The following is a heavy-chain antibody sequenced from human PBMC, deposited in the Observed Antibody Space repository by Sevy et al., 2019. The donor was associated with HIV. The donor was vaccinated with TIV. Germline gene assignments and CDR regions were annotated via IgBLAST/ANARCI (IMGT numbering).Heavy chain of an antibody. CDR3: AREPYCSGGTCYVDY. CDR2: ISAYIGNT. V-gene: IGHV1-18*01. J-gene: IGHJ4*01. D-gene: IGHD2-15*01. Sequence: ASVKVSCKASGFTFTNYGITWVRQAPGQGLEWMGWISAYIGNTNYAQKLQDRVTMTTDTSTSTAYMELRSLRSDDTAVYYCAREPYCSGGTCYVDYWGHGTLVTVSS. CDR1: GFTFTNYG.